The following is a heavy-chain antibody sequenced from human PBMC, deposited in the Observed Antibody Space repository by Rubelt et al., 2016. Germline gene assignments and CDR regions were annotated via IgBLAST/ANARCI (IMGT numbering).Heavy chain of an antibody. V-gene: IGHV1-3*01. CDR2: IDAGTGDT. Sequence: QVQLVQSGAEVKRPGASVKVSCKASGYPFATYAMHWVRQAPGQRLEWMGWIDAGTGDTKYSINLQGRVVFTRDTSASTAYMELRSLRSDDTAVYSCARDPSNTSGFHAYFDYWGQGTLVTVSS. CDR1: GYPFATYA. J-gene: IGHJ4*02. CDR3: ARDPSNTSGFHAYFDY. D-gene: IGHD3-22*01.